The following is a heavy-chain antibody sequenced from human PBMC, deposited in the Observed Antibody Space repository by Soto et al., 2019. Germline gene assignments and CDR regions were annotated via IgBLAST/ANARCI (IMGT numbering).Heavy chain of an antibody. D-gene: IGHD2-21*02. Sequence: PSETLSLTCAVSGGSVSSSNWWSWVRQSPGKGLEWMGEIYHSGSAHYNPSLKSRATISLDKSKNQFSLRLTSVTAADTAVYYCARVPGVVVSADDAFDIWGPGTRVTVSS. CDR1: GGSVSSSNW. J-gene: IGHJ3*02. V-gene: IGHV4-4*02. CDR2: IYHSGSA. CDR3: ARVPGVVVSADDAFDI.